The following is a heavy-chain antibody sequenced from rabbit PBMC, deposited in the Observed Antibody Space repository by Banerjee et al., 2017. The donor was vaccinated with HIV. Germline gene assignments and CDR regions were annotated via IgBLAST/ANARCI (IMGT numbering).Heavy chain of an antibody. J-gene: IGHJ4*01. CDR1: GSPLNAKDG. D-gene: IGHD6-1*01. CDR3: ARDESDIRYGFNL. CDR2: IDVGSGGTT. Sequence: GQWEGSGGGLVKPEGSLPLTCKPPGSPLNAKDGMCWVRQAPGKGLEWIACIDVGSGGTTYSGSWEKGRFTTTKTSSTTVILQTTRLTAADTAYYFWARDESDIRYGFNLWGPGTLVTVS. V-gene: IGHV1S45*01.